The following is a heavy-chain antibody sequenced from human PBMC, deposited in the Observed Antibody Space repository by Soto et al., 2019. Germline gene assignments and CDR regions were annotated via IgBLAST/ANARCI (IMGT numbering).Heavy chain of an antibody. J-gene: IGHJ4*02. V-gene: IGHV1-69*01. Sequence: QLHLVQSGAEVKKAGSSVKVSCKASGGTVSSYAITWVRQAPGKGLEWMGVFIPIFVSAHYAPKFQGRITITADEATSTGYMDLSGLTSEDPAIYYCARAVLWDTTGFLGYDLWGQGTQVTVSS. CDR1: GGTVSSYA. CDR3: ARAVLWDTTGFLGYDL. D-gene: IGHD4-17*01. CDR2: FIPIFVSA.